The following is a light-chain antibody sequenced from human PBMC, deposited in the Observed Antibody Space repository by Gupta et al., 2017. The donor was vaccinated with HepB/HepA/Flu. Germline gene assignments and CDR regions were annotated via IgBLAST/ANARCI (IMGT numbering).Light chain of an antibody. CDR1: STDIGGYEY. V-gene: IGLV2-14*03. CDR3: TSDSHTNHIV. CDR2: EVS. J-gene: IGLJ2*01. Sequence: QSALTQVASVSGSPGQSITISCPGTSTDIGGYEYVSWYQQHPGKAPKLLIYEVSRRPAGVSSRFSASKSGSTASLTISGLQAEDEADYYCTSDSHTNHIVFGGGTKLTVL.